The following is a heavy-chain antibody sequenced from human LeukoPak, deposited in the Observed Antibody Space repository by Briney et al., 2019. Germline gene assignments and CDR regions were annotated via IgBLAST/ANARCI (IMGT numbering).Heavy chain of an antibody. Sequence: GGSLRLSCAASGFTFSSYAMHWVRQAPGKGLEWVAVISYDGSNKYYADSVKGRFTISRDNSKNTLYLQMNSLRAEDTAVYYCAISIAVAGTDFDYWGQGTLVTVSS. D-gene: IGHD6-19*01. V-gene: IGHV3-30*04. CDR1: GFTFSSYA. CDR2: ISYDGSNK. CDR3: AISIAVAGTDFDY. J-gene: IGHJ4*02.